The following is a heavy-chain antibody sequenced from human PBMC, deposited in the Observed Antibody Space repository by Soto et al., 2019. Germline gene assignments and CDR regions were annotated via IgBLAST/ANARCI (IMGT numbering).Heavy chain of an antibody. CDR3: ARDYQKGYYYDSSGYPLRNWFDT. D-gene: IGHD3-22*01. V-gene: IGHV3-21*01. CDR2: ISSSSSYI. J-gene: IGHJ5*02. CDR1: GFTFSSYS. Sequence: GGSLRLSCAASGFTFSSYSMNWVRQAPGKGLEWVSSISSSSSYIYYADSVKGRFTISRDNAKNSLYLQMNSLRAEDTAVYYCARDYQKGYYYDSSGYPLRNWFDTWGQGTLVTVSS.